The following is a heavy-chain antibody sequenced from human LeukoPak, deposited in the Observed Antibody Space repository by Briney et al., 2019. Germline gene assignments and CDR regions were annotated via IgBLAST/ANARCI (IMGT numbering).Heavy chain of an antibody. CDR2: IKQDGSEK. Sequence: GGSLRLSCAASGFTFSSYRMSWVRQAPGKGLEWVANIKQDGSEKYYVDSVKGRFTISRDNAKNSLYLQMNSLRAEDTAVYYCATPSSRGRQKAFDIWGQGTMVTVSS. V-gene: IGHV3-7*01. CDR3: ATPSSRGRQKAFDI. D-gene: IGHD3-10*01. J-gene: IGHJ3*02. CDR1: GFTFSSYR.